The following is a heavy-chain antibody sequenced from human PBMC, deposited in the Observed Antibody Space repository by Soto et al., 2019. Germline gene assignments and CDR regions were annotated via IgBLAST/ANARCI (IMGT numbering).Heavy chain of an antibody. J-gene: IGHJ3*02. D-gene: IGHD6-19*01. CDR1: GFTFSSYW. Sequence: GESLKISCAASGFTFSSYWMSWVRQAPGKGLEWVANIKQDGSEKYYVDSVKGRFTISRDNAKNSLYLQMNSLRAEDTAVYYCARDSQWLVRYNAFDIWGQGTMVTVSS. V-gene: IGHV3-7*03. CDR2: IKQDGSEK. CDR3: ARDSQWLVRYNAFDI.